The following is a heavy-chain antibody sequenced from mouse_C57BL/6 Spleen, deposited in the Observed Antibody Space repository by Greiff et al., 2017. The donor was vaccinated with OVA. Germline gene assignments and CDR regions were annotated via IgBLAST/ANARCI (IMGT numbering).Heavy chain of an antibody. J-gene: IGHJ2*01. Sequence: EVQLQHSGAELVRPGASVKLSCTASGFNIKDDYMHWVKQRPEQGLEWIGWIDPENGDTEYASKFQGKATITADTSSNTAYLQLSSLTSEDTAVYYCTKRGSSYGYWGQGTTLTVSS. CDR1: GFNIKDDY. CDR2: IDPENGDT. D-gene: IGHD1-1*01. CDR3: TKRGSSYGY. V-gene: IGHV14-4*01.